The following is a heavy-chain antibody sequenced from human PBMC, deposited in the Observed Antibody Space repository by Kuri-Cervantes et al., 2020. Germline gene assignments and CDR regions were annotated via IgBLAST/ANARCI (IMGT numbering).Heavy chain of an antibody. D-gene: IGHD5-18*01. J-gene: IGHJ4*02. CDR3: ARGIWLRRIFDY. Sequence: LSLTCAASGFTFSSYWMSWVRQAPGKGLEWVSYISFSGSNIHYADSVKGRFTISRDNAKNSLYLQMNSLRAEDTAVYYCARGIWLRRIFDYWGQGTLVTVSS. V-gene: IGHV3-48*01. CDR1: GFTFSSYW. CDR2: ISFSGSNI.